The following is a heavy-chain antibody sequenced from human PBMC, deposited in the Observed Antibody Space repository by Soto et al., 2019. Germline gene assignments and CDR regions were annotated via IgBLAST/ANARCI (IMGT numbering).Heavy chain of an antibody. V-gene: IGHV1-18*01. D-gene: IGHD3-16*01. J-gene: IGHJ4*02. CDR1: GYSFINYG. Sequence: ASVKVSCKTSGYSFINYGISWVRQAPGQGLEWMGWISAIDGNTDYAQNLQDRVIMTRDTSTNTAYMELTSLRSDDTAVYYCGRGNPGGYFDYWGQGTQVTVSS. CDR2: ISAIDGNT. CDR3: GRGNPGGYFDY.